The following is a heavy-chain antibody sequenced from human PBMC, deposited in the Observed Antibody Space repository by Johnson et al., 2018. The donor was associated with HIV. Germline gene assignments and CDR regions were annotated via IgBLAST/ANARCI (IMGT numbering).Heavy chain of an antibody. Sequence: EVQLVESGGGVVRPGGSLRLSCAASGFSFDDYGMSWVRQPPGQGLEWVSGINWNGANTSYADSVKGRFTISSDNAKNPLYLQMKSLRAGDPAGEYCARGHGWDAFDIWGQGTMVTVSS. CDR1: GFSFDDYG. CDR3: ARGHGWDAFDI. CDR2: INWNGANT. D-gene: IGHD2-2*03. V-gene: IGHV3-20*04. J-gene: IGHJ3*02.